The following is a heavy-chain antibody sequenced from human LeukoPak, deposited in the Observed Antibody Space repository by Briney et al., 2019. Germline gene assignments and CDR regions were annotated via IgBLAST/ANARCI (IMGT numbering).Heavy chain of an antibody. J-gene: IGHJ4*02. CDR1: GFTFNNAW. CDR3: ATYGSGSCLRY. CDR2: IKSKTDGGTV. Sequence: GGSLRLSCAASGFTFNNAWMSWVRQAPGKGLEWVGRIKSKTDGGTVDYDAPVKDRFTISRADSKNTLYLQINSLKTEDTAVYYCATYGSGSCLRYWGQGTLVTVSS. D-gene: IGHD6-19*01. V-gene: IGHV3-15*01.